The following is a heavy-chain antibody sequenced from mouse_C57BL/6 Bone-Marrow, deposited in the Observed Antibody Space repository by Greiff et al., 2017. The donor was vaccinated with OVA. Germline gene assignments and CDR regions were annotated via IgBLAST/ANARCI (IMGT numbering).Heavy chain of an antibody. CDR2: IDPETGGT. CDR1: GYTFTDYE. CDR3: ALIYYDYPYFDY. D-gene: IGHD2-4*01. V-gene: IGHV1-15*01. Sequence: VQLLQSGAELVRPGASVTLSCKASGYTFTDYEMHWVKQTPVHGLEWIGAIDPETGGTAYNQKFKGKATLTADKSSSTAYMQLSSLTSEDSAVYYCALIYYDYPYFDYWGQGTTLTVSS. J-gene: IGHJ2*01.